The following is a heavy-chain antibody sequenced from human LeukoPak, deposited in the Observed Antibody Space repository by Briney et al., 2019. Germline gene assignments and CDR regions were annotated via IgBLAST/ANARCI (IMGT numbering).Heavy chain of an antibody. CDR3: ARYEYGDSYFDY. CDR1: GFTFSDYY. J-gene: IGHJ4*02. V-gene: IGHV3-11*01. CDR2: ISSSGSTI. D-gene: IGHD4-17*01. Sequence: GGSLRLSCAASGFTFSDYYMSWIRQAPGKGLEWVSYISSSGSTIHYADSVKGRLTISRDNAKNSLYLQMNSLRAEDTAVYYCARYEYGDSYFDYWGQGTLATVSS.